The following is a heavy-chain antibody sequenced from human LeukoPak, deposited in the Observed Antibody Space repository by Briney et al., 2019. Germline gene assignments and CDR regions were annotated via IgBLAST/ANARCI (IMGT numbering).Heavy chain of an antibody. J-gene: IGHJ6*03. V-gene: IGHV4-59*01. D-gene: IGHD3-3*01. Sequence: PSETLSPTCTVSGGSISSYYWSWIRQPPGKGLEWIGYIYYSGSTNYNPSLKSRVTISVDTSKNQFSLKLSSVTAADTAVYYCARNQGVVAWRAYMDVWGKGSTVTVSS. CDR3: ARNQGVVAWRAYMDV. CDR1: GGSISSYY. CDR2: IYYSGST.